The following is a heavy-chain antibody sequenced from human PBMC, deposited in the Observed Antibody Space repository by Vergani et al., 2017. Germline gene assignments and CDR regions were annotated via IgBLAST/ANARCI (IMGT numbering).Heavy chain of an antibody. CDR3: ARDRRDGDNDY. Sequence: QLQLQESGPGLVKPSETLSLTCTVSGGSISSSSYYWSWIRQPAGKGLDWIGYIYYSGSTNYNPSLKSLVTISVDTSKNQFSLKLSSVTAADTAVYYCARDRRDGDNDYWGQGSLVTVSS. V-gene: IGHV4-61*10. CDR2: IYYSGST. D-gene: IGHD5-24*01. J-gene: IGHJ4*02. CDR1: GGSISSSSYY.